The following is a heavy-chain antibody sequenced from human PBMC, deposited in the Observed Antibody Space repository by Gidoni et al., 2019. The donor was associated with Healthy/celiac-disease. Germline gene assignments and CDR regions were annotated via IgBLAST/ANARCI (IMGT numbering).Heavy chain of an antibody. CDR3: SKDADRYYYDSSGYYYVTPLQH. CDR2: KSYDGSNK. Sequence: QVQLVESGGGVVQPGRSLRLSCAASGFTFSSYGMHWVCQAPGKGLEWVAVKSYDGSNKYYADSVKGRFTISRDNSKNTLYLQMNILRAEDTAVYYCSKDADRYYYDSSGYYYVTPLQHWGQGTLVTVSS. V-gene: IGHV3-30*18. CDR1: GFTFSSYG. D-gene: IGHD3-22*01. J-gene: IGHJ1*01.